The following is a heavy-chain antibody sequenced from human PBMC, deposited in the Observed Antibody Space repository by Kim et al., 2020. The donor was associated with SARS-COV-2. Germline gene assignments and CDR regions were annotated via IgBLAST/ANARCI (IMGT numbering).Heavy chain of an antibody. CDR2: INHSGST. Sequence: SETLSLTCAVYGGSFSGYYWSWIRQPPGKGLEWIGEINHSGSTNYNPSLKSRVTISVDTSKNQFSLKLSSVTAADTAVYYCARIVVPAAAAFDIWGQGTMVTVSS. D-gene: IGHD2-2*01. CDR1: GGSFSGYY. CDR3: ARIVVPAAAAFDI. V-gene: IGHV4-34*01. J-gene: IGHJ3*02.